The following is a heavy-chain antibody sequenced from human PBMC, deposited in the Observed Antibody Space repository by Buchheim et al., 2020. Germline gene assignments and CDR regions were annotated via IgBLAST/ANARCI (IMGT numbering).Heavy chain of an antibody. D-gene: IGHD3-22*01. V-gene: IGHV4-39*07. Sequence: QLQLQESGPGLVKPSETLSLTCTVSGGSISSGSYYWGWIRQPPGKGLEWIGSIYYSGSTYYNPSLKSRVTISVDTSKNQFSLKLSSVTAADTAVYYCARALSMIVVGTHDAIDIWGQGT. CDR1: GGSISSGSYY. CDR3: ARALSMIVVGTHDAIDI. J-gene: IGHJ3*02. CDR2: IYYSGST.